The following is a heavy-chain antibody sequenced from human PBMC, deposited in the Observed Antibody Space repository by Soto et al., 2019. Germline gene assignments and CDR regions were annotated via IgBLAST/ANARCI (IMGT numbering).Heavy chain of an antibody. CDR2: IIPIFGTA. Sequence: ASVKVSCKASGGTFSSYAISWVRQAPGQGLEWMGGIIPIFGTANYAQKFQGRVTITADGSTSTAYMELSSLRSEDTAVYYCASQDSSTPTYYFDYWGQGTLVTVSS. V-gene: IGHV1-69*13. CDR3: ASQDSSTPTYYFDY. J-gene: IGHJ4*02. D-gene: IGHD6-13*01. CDR1: GGTFSSYA.